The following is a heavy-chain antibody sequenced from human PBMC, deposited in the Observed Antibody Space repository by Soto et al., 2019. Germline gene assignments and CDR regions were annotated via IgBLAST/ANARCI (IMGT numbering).Heavy chain of an antibody. V-gene: IGHV3-9*01. Sequence: EVQLIESGGGWVQPGTSLRVSCAASGFTFHEYAMHWVRQAPGKGLEWVSGISSDGDTIAYADSVQGRFTVFRDNAKNSLYLQMNSLSAEDTVLYYCTKGGYDLIYYFGMDVWGQGTTVTVSS. CDR1: GFTFHEYA. CDR3: TKGGYDLIYYFGMDV. D-gene: IGHD5-12*01. CDR2: ISSDGDTI. J-gene: IGHJ6*02.